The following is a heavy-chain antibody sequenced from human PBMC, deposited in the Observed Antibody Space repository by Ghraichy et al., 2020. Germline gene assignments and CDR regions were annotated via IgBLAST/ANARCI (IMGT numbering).Heavy chain of an antibody. CDR1: GGSFSGYY. V-gene: IGHV4-34*01. CDR2: INHSGST. CDR3: ARGRGRRWLQPNWYFDL. D-gene: IGHD5-24*01. J-gene: IGHJ2*01. Sequence: SQTLSLTCAVYGGSFSGYYWSWIRQPPGKGLEWIGEINHSGSTNYNPSLKSRVTISVDTSKNQFSLKLSSVTAADTAVYYCARGRGRRWLQPNWYFDLWGRGTLVTVSS.